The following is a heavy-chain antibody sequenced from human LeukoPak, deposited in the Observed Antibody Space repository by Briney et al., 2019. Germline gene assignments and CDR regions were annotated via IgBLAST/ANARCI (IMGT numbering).Heavy chain of an antibody. CDR3: ARDTGSSTSCPGY. V-gene: IGHV3-21*01. J-gene: IGHJ4*02. D-gene: IGHD2-2*01. CDR1: GFTFSSYS. CDR2: ISSSSSYI. Sequence: PGGSLRLSCAASGFTFSSYSMNWVRQAPGKGLEWVSSISSSSSYIYYADSVKGRFTISRDNAKNSLYLQMNSLRAKDTAVYYCARDTGSSTSCPGYWGQGTLVTVSS.